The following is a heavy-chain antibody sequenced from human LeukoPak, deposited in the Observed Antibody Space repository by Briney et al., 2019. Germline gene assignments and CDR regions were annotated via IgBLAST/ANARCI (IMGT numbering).Heavy chain of an antibody. CDR3: ARANTIFGVGRYYYYMDV. D-gene: IGHD3-3*01. Sequence: SETLSLTCTVSGYSISSGYYWGWIRQPPGKGLEWIGSIYHSGSTYYNPSLKSRVTISVDTSKNQFSLKLSSVTAADTAVYCCARANTIFGVGRYYYYMDVWGKGTTVTVSS. V-gene: IGHV4-38-2*02. CDR1: GYSISSGYY. J-gene: IGHJ6*03. CDR2: IYHSGST.